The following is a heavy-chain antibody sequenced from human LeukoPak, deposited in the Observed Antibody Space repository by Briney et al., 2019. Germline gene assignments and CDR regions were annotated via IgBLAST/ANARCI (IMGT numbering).Heavy chain of an antibody. CDR2: ISSGGRTI. CDR1: GFTFSDYY. D-gene: IGHD2-21*02. Sequence: PGGSLRLSCAASGFTFSDYYMNWIRQAPGKGLEWISYISSGGRTIYYADSVKGRFTISRDNAKNSLYLQMNSLRAEDTAVYYCARDWVDDGYCGGDCYQYYFDYWGQGTLVTVSS. V-gene: IGHV3-11*01. CDR3: ARDWVDDGYCGGDCYQYYFDY. J-gene: IGHJ4*02.